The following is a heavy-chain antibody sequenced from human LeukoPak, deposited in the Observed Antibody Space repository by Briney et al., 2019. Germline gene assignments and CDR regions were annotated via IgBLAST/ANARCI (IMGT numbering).Heavy chain of an antibody. CDR1: GGSISSYY. D-gene: IGHD3-9*01. CDR2: IYTSGST. CDR3: ARQPDVLRYFDWLSQAFDI. J-gene: IGHJ3*02. Sequence: PSETLSLTCTDSGGSISSYYWSWIRQPAGKGLEWIGRIYTSGSTNYNPSLKSRVTMSVDTSKNQFSLKLSSVTAADTAVYYCARQPDVLRYFDWLSQAFDIWGQGTMVTVSS. V-gene: IGHV4-4*07.